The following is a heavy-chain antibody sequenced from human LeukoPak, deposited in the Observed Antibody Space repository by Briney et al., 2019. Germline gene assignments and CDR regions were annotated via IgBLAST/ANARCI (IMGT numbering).Heavy chain of an antibody. CDR3: AKAPSAIASGSAAFDI. V-gene: IGHV3-9*01. J-gene: IGHJ3*02. Sequence: PGGPLRLSCAASGFTFEDYAMHWVRQAPGKGLEWVSSISWNSFSIGYGDSVKGRFTISRDNAKNSLYLQMNSLRAEDTALYYCAKAPSAIASGSAAFDIWGQGTMVTVSS. D-gene: IGHD1-26*01. CDR2: ISWNSFSI. CDR1: GFTFEDYA.